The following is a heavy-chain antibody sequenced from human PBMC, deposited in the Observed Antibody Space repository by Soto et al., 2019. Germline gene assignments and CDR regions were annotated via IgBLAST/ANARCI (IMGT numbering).Heavy chain of an antibody. CDR3: ARDRPHLHETTGRIDS. Sequence: SETLSLTCTVSGGSISISGYYWSWIRQHPGKGLEWIGYLYYSGSTYYNPSLKGRLTLSVDTSKNQFSLRLSSVTAADTAVYYCARDRPHLHETTGRIDSWVQGMLVNVSP. V-gene: IGHV4-31*03. J-gene: IGHJ4*02. CDR2: LYYSGST. CDR1: GGSISISGYY. D-gene: IGHD1-7*01.